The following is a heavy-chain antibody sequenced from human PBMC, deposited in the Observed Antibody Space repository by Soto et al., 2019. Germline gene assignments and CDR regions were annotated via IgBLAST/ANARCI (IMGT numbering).Heavy chain of an antibody. Sequence: VRLACQASGVGFSSFVIRWVRQAPGQGLEWMGGIIPVFGRPNYAQRFRGRLTITADESTNTVYLELIDLRSEDTAVYYCAREGSGYNWWGQGTQVTAYS. D-gene: IGHD5-12*01. CDR3: AREGSGYNW. J-gene: IGHJ1*01. V-gene: IGHV1-69*01. CDR2: IIPVFGRP. CDR1: GVGFSSFV.